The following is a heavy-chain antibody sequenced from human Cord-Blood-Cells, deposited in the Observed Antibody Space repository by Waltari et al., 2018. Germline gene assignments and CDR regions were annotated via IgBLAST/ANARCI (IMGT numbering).Heavy chain of an antibody. CDR1: GFTFSSSW. CDR3: ASYYDILTGYDAFDI. CDR2: IKQDGSEK. V-gene: IGHV3-7*01. D-gene: IGHD3-9*01. Sequence: EVQLVESGGGLVQPGGYLRLSCAASGFTFSSSWLSWVRQAPGKGLEWVANIKQDGSEKYYVDSVKGRFTISRDNAKNSLYLQMNSLRAEDTAVYYCASYYDILTGYDAFDIWGQGTMVTVSS. J-gene: IGHJ3*02.